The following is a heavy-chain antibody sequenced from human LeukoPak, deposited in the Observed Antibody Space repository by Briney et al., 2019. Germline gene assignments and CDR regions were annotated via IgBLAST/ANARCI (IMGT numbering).Heavy chain of an antibody. CDR3: ARGFMIVGATTSDY. CDR2: ISSSSYI. Sequence: GGSLRLSCAASGFTFTNYNMNWVRQAPGKGMEWVSSISSSSYIYYADSVKGRFTISRDNAKNSLYLQMNSLRAEDTAVYYCARGFMIVGATTSDYWGQGTLVTVSS. CDR1: GFTFTNYN. D-gene: IGHD1-26*01. J-gene: IGHJ4*02. V-gene: IGHV3-21*01.